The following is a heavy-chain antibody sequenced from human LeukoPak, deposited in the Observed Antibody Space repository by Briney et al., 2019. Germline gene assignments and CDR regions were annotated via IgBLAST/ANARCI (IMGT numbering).Heavy chain of an antibody. CDR1: GYSISSGYY. V-gene: IGHV4-38-2*02. J-gene: IGHJ5*02. Sequence: SETLSLTCTVSGYSISSGYYWGWIRQPPGKGLEWIGSIYHSGSTYYNPSLKSRVTISVDTSKNQFSLKLSSVTAAGTAVYYCARVSGWFTNWFDPWGQGALVTVSS. CDR3: ARVSGWFTNWFDP. D-gene: IGHD6-19*01. CDR2: IYHSGST.